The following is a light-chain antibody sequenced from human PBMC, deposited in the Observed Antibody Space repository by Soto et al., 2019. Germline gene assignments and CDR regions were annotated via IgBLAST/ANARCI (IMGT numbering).Light chain of an antibody. CDR3: QQRSNWPQLT. CDR2: DAS. CDR1: QSVSKY. V-gene: IGKV3-11*01. Sequence: EIVLTQSPAPLSLSPGERASLSCRASQSVSKYFAWYQQKPGKDPRLLIHDASNRATGIPTRFSGIGSGTDFTLTISSLEPEDFGVYYCQQRSNWPQLTFGGGTKVEIK. J-gene: IGKJ4*01.